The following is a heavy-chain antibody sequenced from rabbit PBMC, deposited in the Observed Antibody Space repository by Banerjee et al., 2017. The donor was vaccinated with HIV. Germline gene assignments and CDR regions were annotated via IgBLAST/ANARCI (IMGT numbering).Heavy chain of an antibody. Sequence: QEQLKETGGGLVQPGGSLTLSCKASGFDFSSYYMSWVRQAPGKGLEWIGCIGIGSGTTYYASWAKGRFTITKASWTTVTLQMTSLTAADTASYFCARDLAGVIGWNFNLWGPGTLVTVS. CDR2: IGIGSGTT. CDR3: ARDLAGVIGWNFNL. V-gene: IGHV1S45*01. D-gene: IGHD4-1*01. CDR1: GFDFSSYYM. J-gene: IGHJ4*01.